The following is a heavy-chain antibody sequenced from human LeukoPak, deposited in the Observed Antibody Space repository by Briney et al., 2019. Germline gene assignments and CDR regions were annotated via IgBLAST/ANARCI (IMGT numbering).Heavy chain of an antibody. J-gene: IGHJ4*02. CDR3: ARDEVGGSYAY. CDR2: ISYDGSNE. V-gene: IGHV3-30*04. CDR1: GFTFSSYV. Sequence: PGGSLRLSCAASGFTFSSYVMHWVRQAPGKGLEWVAIISYDGSNEYYADSVKGRFTISRDNAKNSLYLEMNSLRAEDTAVYYCARDEVGGSYAYWGQGTLVTVSS. D-gene: IGHD1-26*01.